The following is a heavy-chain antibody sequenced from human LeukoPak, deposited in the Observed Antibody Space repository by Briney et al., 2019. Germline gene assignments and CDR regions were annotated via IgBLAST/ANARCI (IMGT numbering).Heavy chain of an antibody. V-gene: IGHV3-30*02. CDR1: GFTFSSYG. D-gene: IGHD3-10*01. CDR3: AKDLYGSGSYQIRLFDY. J-gene: IGHJ4*02. Sequence: QTGGSLRLSCAASGFTFSSYGMHWVRQAPGKGLEWVAFIRYDGSNKFYAGYVKGRFTISRDNSKSTLYLQMNSLRVEDTAVYYCAKDLYGSGSYQIRLFDYWGQGTLVTVSS. CDR2: IRYDGSNK.